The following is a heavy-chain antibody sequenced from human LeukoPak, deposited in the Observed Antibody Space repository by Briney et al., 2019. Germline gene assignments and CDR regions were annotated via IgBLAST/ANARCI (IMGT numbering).Heavy chain of an antibody. Sequence: PGGSLRLSCAASGFTFSSYSMNWVRQAPGKGLEWVSYISPGNSTKYYADSVKGRFTISRDNVKNSLYLQMNSLRAEDTAVYYCARGDGYWGQGTLVTVSS. CDR3: ARGDGY. V-gene: IGHV3-48*01. CDR1: GFTFSSYS. J-gene: IGHJ4*02. CDR2: ISPGNSTK.